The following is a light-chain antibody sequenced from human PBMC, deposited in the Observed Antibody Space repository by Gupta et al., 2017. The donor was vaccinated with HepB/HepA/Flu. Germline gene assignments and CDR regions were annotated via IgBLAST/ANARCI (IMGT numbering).Light chain of an antibody. CDR3: AAWDTSLNVGV. CDR1: SSNVGRNN. V-gene: IGLV1-44*01. J-gene: IGLJ3*02. CDR2: YND. Sequence: QSVLTQSTSVSGTPGQRVTISCSGSSSNVGRNNVNWYQQLPGTAPKLLIYYNDERPSGVPDRISGSKSGTSASLDISGLQSEDEADYYGAAWDTSLNVGVFGGVTKLKVL.